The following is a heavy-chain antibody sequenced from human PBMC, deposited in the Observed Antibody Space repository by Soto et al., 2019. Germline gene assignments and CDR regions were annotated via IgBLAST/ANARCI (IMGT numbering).Heavy chain of an antibody. J-gene: IGHJ4*02. CDR3: AGPHYDWFDY. Sequence: ASVKVSCKASGYTFTSYGISWVRQAPGQGLEWMGWISAYNSNTNYAQKLQGRVNMTTDTSTSTAYMELRSLRSDDTAVYYCAGPHYDWFDYWGQGTLVTVSS. V-gene: IGHV1-18*01. D-gene: IGHD1-1*01. CDR1: GYTFTSYG. CDR2: ISAYNSNT.